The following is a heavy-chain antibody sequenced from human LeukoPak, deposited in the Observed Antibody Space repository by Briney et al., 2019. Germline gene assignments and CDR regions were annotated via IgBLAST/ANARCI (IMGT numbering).Heavy chain of an antibody. J-gene: IGHJ4*02. D-gene: IGHD3-22*01. CDR2: IGSTSITI. CDR3: ARGPLYDITGSYGL. CDR1: GFTFSAHT. V-gene: IGHV3-48*01. Sequence: GGSLRLSCAASGFTFSAHTTNWVRLAPGKGLEWVSYIGSTSITIYYAQSVEGRFTISRDNGKNSLYLQMSSLTVEDTAVYYCARGPLYDITGSYGLWGQGTLVTVSS.